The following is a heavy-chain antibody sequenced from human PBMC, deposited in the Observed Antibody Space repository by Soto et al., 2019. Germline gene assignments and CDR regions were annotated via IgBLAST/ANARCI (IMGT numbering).Heavy chain of an antibody. CDR3: ARSWGSYSSGWYGVPYYFDY. J-gene: IGHJ4*02. D-gene: IGHD6-19*01. CDR2: INHSGST. V-gene: IGHV4-34*01. CDR1: GGSFSGYY. Sequence: PSETLSLTCAVYGGSFSGYYWSWIRQPPGKGLEWIGEINHSGSTNYNPSLKSRVTISVDTSKNQFSLKLSSVTAADTAVYYCARSWGSYSSGWYGVPYYFDYWGQGTLVTVSS.